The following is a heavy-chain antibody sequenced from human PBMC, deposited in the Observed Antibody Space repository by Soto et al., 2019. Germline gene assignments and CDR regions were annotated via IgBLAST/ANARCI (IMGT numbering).Heavy chain of an antibody. CDR1: GYTFTSYA. Sequence: ASVKVSCKASGYTFTSYAMHWVRQAPGQRLEWIGWINAGNGNTKYSQKFQGRVTITRDTSASTAYMELSSLRSEDTAVYYCAREVGIPAYYYYMDVWGKGTTVTVSS. CDR2: INAGNGNT. V-gene: IGHV1-3*01. CDR3: AREVGIPAYYYYMDV. J-gene: IGHJ6*03. D-gene: IGHD6-13*01.